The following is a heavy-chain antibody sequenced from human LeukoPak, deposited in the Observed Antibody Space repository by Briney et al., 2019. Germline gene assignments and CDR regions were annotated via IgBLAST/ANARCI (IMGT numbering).Heavy chain of an antibody. J-gene: IGHJ6*03. CDR1: GYTFTGYY. D-gene: IGHD2-2*01. CDR3: ARDRYCSSTSCYEYVRPPPYYYMYV. V-gene: IGHV1-2*02. CDR2: INPNSGGT. Sequence: ASVKVSCKASGYTFTGYYMHWVRQAPGQGLEWMRWINPNSGGTNYAQKFQGRVTMTRDTSISTAYMELSRLRSDDTAVYYCARDRYCSSTSCYEYVRPPPYYYMYVWGKGTTVTVSS.